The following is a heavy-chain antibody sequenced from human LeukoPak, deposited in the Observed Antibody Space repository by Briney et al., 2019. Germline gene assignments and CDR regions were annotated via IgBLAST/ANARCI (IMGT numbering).Heavy chain of an antibody. Sequence: GGSLRLSCAASGFIVSSNYMTWVRQAPGKGLEWVSVIYNGGDTYYANSVKGRFTISRDNSRNTVSLQMNSLRGEDTAVYYCARFPQGGSHAFESWGQGTLVIVSS. CDR1: GFIVSSNY. CDR3: ARFPQGGSHAFES. J-gene: IGHJ4*02. D-gene: IGHD3-16*01. CDR2: IYNGGDT. V-gene: IGHV3-53*01.